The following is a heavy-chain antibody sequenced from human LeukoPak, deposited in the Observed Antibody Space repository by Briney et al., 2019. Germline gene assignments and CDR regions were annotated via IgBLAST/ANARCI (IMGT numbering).Heavy chain of an antibody. Sequence: GACLRLSCAAAGFSVGSSEMDWVRQAAGNCLEWGSYIRSDNTVFYAASVKGRFTISRDRAPNSLFLQMNSLRAEDTAVYYCAELGITMIGGVWGKGTTVTIPS. CDR3: AELGITMIGGV. V-gene: IGHV3-48*03. D-gene: IGHD3-10*02. CDR2: IRSDNTV. CDR1: GFSVGSSE. J-gene: IGHJ6*04.